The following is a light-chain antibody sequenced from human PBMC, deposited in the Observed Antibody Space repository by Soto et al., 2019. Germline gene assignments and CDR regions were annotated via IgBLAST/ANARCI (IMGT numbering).Light chain of an antibody. CDR2: DAS. CDR1: QNIYNY. CDR3: QQYENLPVT. J-gene: IGKJ5*01. Sequence: IPMNQSPSTMSASVGDRVPISCRASQNIYNYLNGYQKKPGKDHKLLIYDASNLATGVPAMFSGSGSGTDCTCTISSLQPGDIATYYCQQYENLPVTFGLGTRLEIK. V-gene: IGKV1-33*01.